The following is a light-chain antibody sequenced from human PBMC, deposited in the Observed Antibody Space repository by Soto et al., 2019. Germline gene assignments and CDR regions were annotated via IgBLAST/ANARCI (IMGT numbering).Light chain of an antibody. J-gene: IGKJ2*01. Sequence: EIVLTQSPGTLSLSPGERATLSCRDSQSVSSSYLAWYQQKPGQAPRLLIYGASSRATGIPDRFSGSGSGTDFTLTISRLEPEDFAVYYCQQYGSSPQYTFGQGTKLEIK. CDR3: QQYGSSPQYT. V-gene: IGKV3-20*01. CDR1: QSVSSSY. CDR2: GAS.